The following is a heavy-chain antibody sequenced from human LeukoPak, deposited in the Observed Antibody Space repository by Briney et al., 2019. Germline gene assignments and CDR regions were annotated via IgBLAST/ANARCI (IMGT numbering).Heavy chain of an antibody. Sequence: GESLKISCKASGYKFPSYWIGWVRQLPGKGLEWMGIIYPGDSDTRYSPSFQGQVTISADKSISTAYLQWSSLKASDTAMYYCARLGSHYYFDYWGQGTLVTVSS. CDR3: ARLGSHYYFDY. CDR1: GYKFPSYW. CDR2: IYPGDSDT. J-gene: IGHJ4*02. V-gene: IGHV5-51*01. D-gene: IGHD3-10*01.